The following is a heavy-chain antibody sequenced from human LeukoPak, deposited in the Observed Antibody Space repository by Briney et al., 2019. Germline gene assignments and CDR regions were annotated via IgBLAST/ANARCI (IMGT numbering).Heavy chain of an antibody. CDR2: IYYSGST. J-gene: IGHJ6*03. Sequence: SETLSLTCTVSGGSISSYYWSWIRQPPGKGPEWIGYIYYSGSTNYNPSLKSRVTISVDTSKNQFSLKLSSVTAADTAAYYCARVYYYYYMDVWGKGTTVTVSS. V-gene: IGHV4-59*01. CDR3: ARVYYYYYMDV. CDR1: GGSISSYY.